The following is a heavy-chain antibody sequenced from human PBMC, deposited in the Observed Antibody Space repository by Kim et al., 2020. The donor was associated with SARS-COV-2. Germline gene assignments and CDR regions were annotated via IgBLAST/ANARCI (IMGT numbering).Heavy chain of an antibody. D-gene: IGHD3-9*01. CDR3: ARDPYGDYDILIGDY. Sequence: ASVKVSCKASGYTFTSYYMHWVRQAPGQGLEWMGIINPSGGSTSYAQKFQGRVTMTRDTSTSTVYMELSSLRSEDTAVYYCARDPYGDYDILIGDYWGQGTLVTVSS. CDR2: INPSGGST. J-gene: IGHJ4*02. CDR1: GYTFTSYY. V-gene: IGHV1-46*01.